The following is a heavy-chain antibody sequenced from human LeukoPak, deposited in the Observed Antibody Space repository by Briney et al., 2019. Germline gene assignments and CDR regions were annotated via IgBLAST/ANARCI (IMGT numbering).Heavy chain of an antibody. CDR1: GYTFTSYY. J-gene: IGHJ4*02. CDR2: INPSGGST. Sequence: GASVKVSCKASGYTFTSYYMHWVRQAPGQGLEWMGIINPSGGSTSYAQKLQGRVTMTTDTSMSTAYMELRSLRSDDTAVYYCAREGDYGDYGGLFDYWGQGTLVTVSS. D-gene: IGHD4-17*01. CDR3: AREGDYGDYGGLFDY. V-gene: IGHV1-46*01.